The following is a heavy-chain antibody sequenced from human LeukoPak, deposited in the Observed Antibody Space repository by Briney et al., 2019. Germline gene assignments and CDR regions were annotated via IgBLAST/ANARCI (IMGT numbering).Heavy chain of an antibody. CDR1: GFTFRTDW. Sequence: PGGSLRLSCAASGFTFRTDWMHWVRQAPGKGPVWVSRINSDGSSTSYADSVKGRFTISRDNAKNTLYLQMNSLRAEDTAVYHWARSTGAGPGYWGQGTLVTVAS. CDR3: ARSTGAGPGY. CDR2: INSDGSST. J-gene: IGHJ4*02. V-gene: IGHV3-74*01. D-gene: IGHD2-8*02.